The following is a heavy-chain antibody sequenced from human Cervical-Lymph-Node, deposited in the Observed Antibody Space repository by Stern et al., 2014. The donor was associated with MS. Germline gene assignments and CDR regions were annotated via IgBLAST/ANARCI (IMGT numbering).Heavy chain of an antibody. CDR2: IYPGDADT. CDR1: GYSFTSYW. V-gene: IGHV5-51*01. Sequence: EVQLVESGAEVKKPGESLKISCKGSGYSFTSYWIGWVRQMPGKGLEWMGIIYPGDADTRYSPSLQGQGTIATPTSLSPASPQLSGLKAPEPAMYYCARHRRPGDYDFYGMDVWGQGTPVTVSS. J-gene: IGHJ6*02. D-gene: IGHD3-10*01. CDR3: ARHRRPGDYDFYGMDV.